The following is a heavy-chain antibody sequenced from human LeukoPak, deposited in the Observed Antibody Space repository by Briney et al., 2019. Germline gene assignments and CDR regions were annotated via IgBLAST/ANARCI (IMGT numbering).Heavy chain of an antibody. CDR3: AKGDIAVAGELDY. CDR1: GFTVSSNY. Sequence: PGGSLRLSCAASGFTVSSNYMSWVRQAPGKGLEWVSVIYSGGSTYYADSVKGRFTISRDNSKNTLYLQMNSLRAEDTAVYYCAKGDIAVAGELDYWGQGTLVTVSS. J-gene: IGHJ4*02. CDR2: IYSGGST. D-gene: IGHD6-19*01. V-gene: IGHV3-53*01.